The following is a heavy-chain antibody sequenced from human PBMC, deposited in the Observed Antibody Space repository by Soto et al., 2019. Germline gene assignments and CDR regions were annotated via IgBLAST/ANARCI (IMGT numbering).Heavy chain of an antibody. V-gene: IGHV3-53*01. D-gene: IGHD2-2*01. J-gene: IGHJ6*02. Sequence: EVQLVEAGGGLIQPGGSLRLSCAASGFIVSSHYMSWVRQAPGKGLEWVSAIYSGGSIYYTDSVEGRFTISRDVSKNILYLQMTSLRADDTAVYYCARDRGDWSSVSCYGSFYYGMDVWGQGTTVIVS. CDR3: ARDRGDWSSVSCYGSFYYGMDV. CDR2: IYSGGSI. CDR1: GFIVSSHY.